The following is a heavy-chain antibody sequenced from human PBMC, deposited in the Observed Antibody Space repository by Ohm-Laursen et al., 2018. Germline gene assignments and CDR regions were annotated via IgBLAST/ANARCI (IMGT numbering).Heavy chain of an antibody. CDR1: GFTFSSYA. Sequence: SLRLSCAAFGFTFSSYAMTWVRQAPGKGLEWVSTISVSGGSTYYADSVKGRFTISRDNSKNTLYLQMSSLRADDTAVYYCAKTDNRGQWLVQYFQHWGQGTLVTVSS. CDR3: AKTDNRGQWLVQYFQH. D-gene: IGHD6-19*01. V-gene: IGHV3-23*01. CDR2: ISVSGGST. J-gene: IGHJ1*01.